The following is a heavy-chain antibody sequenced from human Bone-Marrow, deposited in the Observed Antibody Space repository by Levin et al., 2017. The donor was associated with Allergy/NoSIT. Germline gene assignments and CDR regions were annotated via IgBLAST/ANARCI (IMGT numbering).Heavy chain of an antibody. CDR1: GYNFTTYW. D-gene: IGHD3-10*01. J-gene: IGHJ2*01. CDR2: IFPGDSDT. CDR3: VRLNSDWYFDL. V-gene: IGHV5-51*01. Sequence: KVSCEASGYNFTTYWIGWVRQMPGKGLEWMGMIFPGDSDTRYGPSFQGQVLISDDRSITTAYLQWSSLKASDTAMYFCVRLNSDWYFDLWGRGTLVIVSS.